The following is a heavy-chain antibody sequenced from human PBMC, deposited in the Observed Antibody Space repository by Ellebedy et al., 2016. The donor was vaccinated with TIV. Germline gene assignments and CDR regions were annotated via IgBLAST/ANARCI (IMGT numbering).Heavy chain of an antibody. CDR3: ARDHEDFHGMDV. D-gene: IGHD2/OR15-2a*01. CDR1: GGTFSSYA. J-gene: IGHJ6*02. CDR2: ISAYNGNT. Sequence: AASVKVSCKASGGTFSSYAISWVRQAPGQGLEWMGWISAYNGNTNYAQKLQGRVTMTTDTSTSTAYMELRSLRSDDTAVYYCARDHEDFHGMDVWGQGTTVTVSS. V-gene: IGHV1-18*01.